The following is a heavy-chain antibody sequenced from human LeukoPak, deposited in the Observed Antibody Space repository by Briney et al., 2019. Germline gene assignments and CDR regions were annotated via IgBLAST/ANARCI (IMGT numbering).Heavy chain of an antibody. CDR1: GGTFSSYA. J-gene: IGHJ3*02. CDR3: AKSTEDCSSTSCYTVGAFDI. D-gene: IGHD2-2*02. Sequence: GASVKVSCKASGGTFSSYAISWVRQAPGQGLEWMGGIIPIFGTANYAQKFQGRVTITADESTSTAYMELSSLRSEDTAVYYCAKSTEDCSSTSCYTVGAFDIWGQGTMVTVSS. CDR2: IIPIFGTA. V-gene: IGHV1-69*13.